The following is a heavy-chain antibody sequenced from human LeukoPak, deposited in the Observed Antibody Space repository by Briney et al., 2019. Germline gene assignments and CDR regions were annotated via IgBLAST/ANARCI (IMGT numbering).Heavy chain of an antibody. V-gene: IGHV3-33*06. J-gene: IGHJ4*02. CDR2: IYSDGSNK. Sequence: PGKSLRLSCAASGFTFSDYGIHWVRQAPGKGLEWVAVIYSDGSNKYFIDSVKGRFAISRDDSKNTVFLQMNSLRVDDTAVYYCAKAGQVRGVFTRLRYLDYWGQGTLVTVSS. CDR1: GFTFSDYG. CDR3: AKAGQVRGVFTRLRYLDY. D-gene: IGHD3-10*01.